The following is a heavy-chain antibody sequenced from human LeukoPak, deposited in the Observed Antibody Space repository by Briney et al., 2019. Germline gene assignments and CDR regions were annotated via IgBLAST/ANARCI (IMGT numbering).Heavy chain of an antibody. J-gene: IGHJ4*02. CDR3: ARVGSGNSYGYGDY. Sequence: PGGSLRLSCAASGFTFSNFGMHWVRQAPGKGLEWVALISYDGRNKYYADSVKGRFTISRDNSKNTLYLQMNSLRAEDTAVYYCARVGSGNSYGYGDYWGQGSLVAVSS. V-gene: IGHV3-33*01. CDR2: ISYDGRNK. D-gene: IGHD5-18*01. CDR1: GFTFSNFG.